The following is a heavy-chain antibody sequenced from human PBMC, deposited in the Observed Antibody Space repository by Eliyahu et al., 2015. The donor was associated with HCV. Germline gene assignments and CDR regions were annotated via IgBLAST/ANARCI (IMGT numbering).Heavy chain of an antibody. Sequence: VQLVESGGVLVQPGESLRLTCEAAGFTVSKAYMSWVRQAPGKGLEWVSILYSSGQTYYADFLQDRFTISRDSSKNTLFLQLNNLRAEDTALYYCARNSYDIRYGYYFDLWGRGTLVTVSS. J-gene: IGHJ2*01. CDR2: LYSSGQT. V-gene: IGHV3-66*01. CDR3: ARNSYDIRYGYYFDL. CDR1: GFTVSKAY. D-gene: IGHD2-15*01.